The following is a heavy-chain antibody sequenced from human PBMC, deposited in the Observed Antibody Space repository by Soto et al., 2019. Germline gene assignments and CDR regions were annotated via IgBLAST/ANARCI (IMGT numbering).Heavy chain of an antibody. CDR2: INHSGST. CDR1: GESFSSYY. Sequence: QVHLQQWGAGLLKPSETLSLTCAVYGESFSSYYWSWIRQPPGKGLEWIGEINHSGSTNYKSSLKSRVTISVDTSKNQFSLKLKSVTAADTAVYYCARGDYGDNPPGNYWGQGTLVTVSS. J-gene: IGHJ4*02. D-gene: IGHD4-17*01. V-gene: IGHV4-34*01. CDR3: ARGDYGDNPPGNY.